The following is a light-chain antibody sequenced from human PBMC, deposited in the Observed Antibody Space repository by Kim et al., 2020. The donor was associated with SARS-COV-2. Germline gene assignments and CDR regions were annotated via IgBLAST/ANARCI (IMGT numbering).Light chain of an antibody. Sequence: QSVLTQPPSVSGAPGQRVTISCTGSSSNIGAGFDVHWFQQLPGTAPKLLISGNSNRPSGVPDRFSGSKSATSASLAITGLQAEDEADYYCQSYESSLSGWVFGGGTQLTVL. CDR2: GNS. V-gene: IGLV1-40*01. J-gene: IGLJ3*02. CDR1: SSNIGAGFD. CDR3: QSYESSLSGWV.